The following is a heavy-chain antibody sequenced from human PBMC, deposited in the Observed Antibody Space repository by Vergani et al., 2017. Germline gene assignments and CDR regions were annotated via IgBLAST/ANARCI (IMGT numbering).Heavy chain of an antibody. J-gene: IGHJ5*02. Sequence: QVQLQESGPGLVKPSETLSLTCTVSNDSVSNTFYYWGWIRQTPGKGLEWIGSIYYSGSTYYNPSLKSRVTISVDTSKNQFSLKLSSVTAADTAVYYCAREGYYGSGSYYPNWFDPWGQGTLVTVSS. D-gene: IGHD3-10*01. CDR3: AREGYYGSGSYYPNWFDP. CDR1: NDSVSNTFYY. CDR2: IYYSGST. V-gene: IGHV4-39*07.